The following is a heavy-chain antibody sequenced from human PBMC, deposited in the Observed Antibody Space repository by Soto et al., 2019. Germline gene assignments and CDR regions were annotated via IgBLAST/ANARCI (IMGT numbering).Heavy chain of an antibody. CDR2: ISSSSSYT. CDR3: ARYGELLDPLYNWFDP. CDR1: GFTFSDYY. D-gene: IGHD1-26*01. Sequence: VGSLRLSCAASGFTFSDYYMSWIRQAPGKGLEWVSYISSSSSYTNYADSVKGRFAISRDNAKNSLYLQMNSLRAEDTAVYYCARYGELLDPLYNWFDPWGQGTLVTVSS. J-gene: IGHJ5*02. V-gene: IGHV3-11*06.